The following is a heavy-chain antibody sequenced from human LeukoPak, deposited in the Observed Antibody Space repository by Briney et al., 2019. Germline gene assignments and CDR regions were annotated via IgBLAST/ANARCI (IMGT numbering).Heavy chain of an antibody. D-gene: IGHD3-9*01. CDR1: GFTFGNYA. V-gene: IGHV3-30-3*01. Sequence: GGSLRLSCEASGFTFGNYAIHWVRQVPGEGLEWVAIITHNGGTQYYADSVKGRFTISRDNSKNTLYLQMNSLRAEDTAVYYCAKEVGYFDWLSQYFDYWGQGTLVTVSS. J-gene: IGHJ4*02. CDR3: AKEVGYFDWLSQYFDY. CDR2: ITHNGGTQ.